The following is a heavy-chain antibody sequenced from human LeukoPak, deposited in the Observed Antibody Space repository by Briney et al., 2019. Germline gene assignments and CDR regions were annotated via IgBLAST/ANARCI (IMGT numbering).Heavy chain of an antibody. CDR1: GFTFSSYS. CDR2: IKKKTDGGMI. V-gene: IGHV3-15*01. Sequence: GGSLRLSCAASGFTFSSYSMNWVRQAPGKGLEWVGRIKKKTDGGMIDYAAPVKGRFTISRDDSKSTLYLQMHSLQTEDTGLYYCTTRSMATTAPGHYYFMDVWGKGTTVTVSS. CDR3: TTRSMATTAPGHYYFMDV. D-gene: IGHD5-24*01. J-gene: IGHJ6*03.